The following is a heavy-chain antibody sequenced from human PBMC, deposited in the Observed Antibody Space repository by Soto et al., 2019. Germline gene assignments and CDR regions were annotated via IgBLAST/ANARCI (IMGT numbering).Heavy chain of an antibody. Sequence: ASVKVSCKASGYTFTSYGISWVRQAPGQGLEWMGWTSAYNGNTNYAQKLQGRVTMTTDTSTSTAYMELRSLRSDDTAVYYCARDASQGIVVVPAAKAAFDIWGQGTMVTVSS. J-gene: IGHJ3*02. D-gene: IGHD2-2*01. CDR1: GYTFTSYG. V-gene: IGHV1-18*01. CDR2: TSAYNGNT. CDR3: ARDASQGIVVVPAAKAAFDI.